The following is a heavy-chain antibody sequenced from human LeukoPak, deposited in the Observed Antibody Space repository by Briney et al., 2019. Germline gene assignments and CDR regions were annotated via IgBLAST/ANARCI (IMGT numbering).Heavy chain of an antibody. CDR3: ARGSVAVAGNYYYYYGMDV. Sequence: SETLSLTCTVSGGSISSYYWSWIRQPPGKGLEWIGYIYYSGSTNYNPSLKSRVTISVDRSKNQFSLKLSSVTAADTAVYYCARGSVAVAGNYYYYYGMDVWGQGTTVTVSS. CDR1: GGSISSYY. V-gene: IGHV4-59*12. J-gene: IGHJ6*02. D-gene: IGHD6-19*01. CDR2: IYYSGST.